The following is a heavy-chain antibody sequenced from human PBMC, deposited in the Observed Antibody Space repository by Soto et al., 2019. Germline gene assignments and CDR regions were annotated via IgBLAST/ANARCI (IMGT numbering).Heavy chain of an antibody. J-gene: IGHJ4*02. CDR1: GGSFSGYY. CDR2: INHSGST. V-gene: IGHV4-34*01. CDR3: ARGQSSDLFAY. Sequence: SETLSLTCAVYGGSFSGYYWNWIRQPPGKGLEWIGEINHSGSTNYNPSLKSRVTISVDTSKNQFSLKLSSVTAADTAVYYCARGQSSDLFAYCGQGTLVT. D-gene: IGHD6-6*01.